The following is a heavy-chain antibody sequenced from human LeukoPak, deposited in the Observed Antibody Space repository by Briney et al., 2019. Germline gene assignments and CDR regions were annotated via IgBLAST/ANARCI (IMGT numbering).Heavy chain of an antibody. CDR2: IYYSGST. J-gene: IGHJ4*02. CDR3: ARHDHPENYGDFES. D-gene: IGHD4-17*01. CDR1: GRSISSSSYY. V-gene: IGHV4-39*01. Sequence: KPAEPLSLTCTLSGRSISSSSYYWGWIRQPPGKGLEWSGSIYYSGSTYYNPSHKSRLTISVDTSKNQFSQKLSSVTAADTAVYFCARHDHPENYGDFESWGQGTLVTVSS.